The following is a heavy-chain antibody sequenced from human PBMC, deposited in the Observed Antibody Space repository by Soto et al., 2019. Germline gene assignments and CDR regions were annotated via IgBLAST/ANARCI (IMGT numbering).Heavy chain of an antibody. V-gene: IGHV4-30-4*01. CDR2: VYYTGST. CDR3: ARGPDDSGTNWFDP. D-gene: IGHD3-10*01. Sequence: SETRSLTCTVSGGYFTSGDYYWSWIRQPPGNGLECIGYVYYTGSTSYNPSLKSPVSISIDTSRNQFSLSLSSVPDADTAVYYCARGPDDSGTNWFDPWGQGTLVTVS. CDR1: GGYFTSGDYY. J-gene: IGHJ5*02.